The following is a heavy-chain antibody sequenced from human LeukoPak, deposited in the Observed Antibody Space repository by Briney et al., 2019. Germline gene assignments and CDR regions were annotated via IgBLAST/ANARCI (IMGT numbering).Heavy chain of an antibody. D-gene: IGHD4-17*01. CDR1: GFTFSNAW. CDR2: IKSKTDGGTT. Sequence: GGSLRLSCAASGFTFSNAWMSWVRQAPGKGLEWVGRIKSKTDGGTTDYAAPVKGRFTISRDDSKNTLYLQMNSLKTEDTAVYYCTTDEGAATVTTRPSPHRYWGQGTLVTVSS. CDR3: TTDEGAATVTTRPSPHRY. J-gene: IGHJ4*02. V-gene: IGHV3-15*01.